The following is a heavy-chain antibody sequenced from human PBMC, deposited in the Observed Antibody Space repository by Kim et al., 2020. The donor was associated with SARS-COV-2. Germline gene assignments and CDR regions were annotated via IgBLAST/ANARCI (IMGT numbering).Heavy chain of an antibody. Sequence: GGSLRLSCAASGFTFSSYAMSWVRQAPGKGLEWVSAISGSGGSTYYADSVKGRFTISRDNSKNTLYLQMNSLRAEDTAVYYCAKDQGTMYSGYDFDAFDIWGQGTMVTVSS. J-gene: IGHJ3*02. CDR3: AKDQGTMYSGYDFDAFDI. CDR2: ISGSGGST. CDR1: GFTFSSYA. D-gene: IGHD5-12*01. V-gene: IGHV3-23*01.